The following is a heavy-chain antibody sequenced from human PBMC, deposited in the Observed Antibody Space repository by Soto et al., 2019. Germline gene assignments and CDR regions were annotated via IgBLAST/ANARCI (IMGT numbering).Heavy chain of an antibody. V-gene: IGHV4-61*01. CDR1: GGSVSSGSYY. CDR2: IYYSGST. Sequence: QVQLQESGPGLVKPSETLSLTCTVSGGSVSSGSYYWSWIRQPPGKGLEWIGYIYYSGSTNYNPSLQSRVTISVATSKNQFSLKLSSVTAADTAVYYCARVNSGWYYFDYWGQGTLVTVSS. CDR3: ARVNSGWYYFDY. D-gene: IGHD6-19*01. J-gene: IGHJ4*02.